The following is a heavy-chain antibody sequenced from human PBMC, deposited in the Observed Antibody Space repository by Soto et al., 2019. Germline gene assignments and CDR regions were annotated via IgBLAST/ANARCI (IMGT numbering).Heavy chain of an antibody. CDR3: ARDRLGYSGTTDYYYYGMDV. D-gene: IGHD5-12*01. J-gene: IGHJ6*02. Sequence: GGSLRLSCAASGFPFSSYAMHWVRQAPGKGLEWVAVISYDGSNKYYADSVKGRFTISRDNSKNTLYLQMNSLRAEDTAVYYCARDRLGYSGTTDYYYYGMDVWGQGTTVTVSS. CDR2: ISYDGSNK. V-gene: IGHV3-30-3*01. CDR1: GFPFSSYA.